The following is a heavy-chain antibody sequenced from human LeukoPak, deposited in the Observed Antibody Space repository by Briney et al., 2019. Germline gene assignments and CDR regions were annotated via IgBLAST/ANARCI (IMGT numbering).Heavy chain of an antibody. CDR2: IYHSGST. J-gene: IGHJ4*02. CDR3: ARGKPGIAAAGFDY. V-gene: IGHV4-4*02. CDR1: GGSISSSNW. Sequence: SGTLSLTCAVSGGSISSSNWWSWVRQPPGKGLEWIGEIYHSGSTNYDPSLKSRVTISVDTSKNQFSLKLSSVTAADTAVYYCARGKPGIAAAGFDYWGQGTLVTVSS. D-gene: IGHD6-13*01.